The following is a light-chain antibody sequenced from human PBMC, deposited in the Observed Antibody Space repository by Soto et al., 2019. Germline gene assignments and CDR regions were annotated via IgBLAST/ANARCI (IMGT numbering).Light chain of an antibody. Sequence: DIQITQSPSSLSASVGDRVTITCRASQSISSFLNWYQQKPGKAPKLLIYAASSLQSGVPSRFSGSASGTDFTLTISSLQPEDFATYYCQQSYSTPCTFGQGTRLEIK. J-gene: IGKJ5*01. CDR2: AAS. CDR1: QSISSF. CDR3: QQSYSTPCT. V-gene: IGKV1-39*01.